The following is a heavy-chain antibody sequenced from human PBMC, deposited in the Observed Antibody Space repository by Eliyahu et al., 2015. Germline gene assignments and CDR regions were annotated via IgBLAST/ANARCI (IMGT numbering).Heavy chain of an antibody. Sequence: QVQLVQSGAEMKKPGSSVKVSCKASGGPFSSXAISWVRQAPGQGLEWMGGITPIFVTANYAQKFQDRVTITADVSTNTAYMELSRLRSDDTALYYCARDEVAVPGGRPGAFDMWGQGTMVTVSS. D-gene: IGHD6-19*01. J-gene: IGHJ3*02. V-gene: IGHV1-69*01. CDR1: GGPFSSXA. CDR2: ITPIFVTA. CDR3: ARDEVAVPGGRPGAFDM.